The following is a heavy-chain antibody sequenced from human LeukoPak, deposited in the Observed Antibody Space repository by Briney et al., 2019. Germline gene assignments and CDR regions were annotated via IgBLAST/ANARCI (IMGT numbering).Heavy chain of an antibody. D-gene: IGHD1-1*01. Sequence: GGSLRLSCTASGFAFIEYSMNWVRQAPGKGLEGISYIGIDSGNTKYADSVRGRFTISADKAKNSLYLQMNSLRVEDTAVSCARDHNYAFDNWGQGTLVSVAS. CDR2: IGIDSGNT. CDR3: ARDHNYAFDN. J-gene: IGHJ4*02. V-gene: IGHV3-48*01. CDR1: GFAFIEYS.